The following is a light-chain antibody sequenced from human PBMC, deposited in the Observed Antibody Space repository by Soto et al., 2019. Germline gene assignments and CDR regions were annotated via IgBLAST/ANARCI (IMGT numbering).Light chain of an antibody. J-gene: IGLJ1*01. CDR1: SSDVGGYNY. CDR2: EVS. Sequence: QSALTQPASVSGSPGQSITISCTGTSSDVGGYNYVSWYQQYPGKAPKLLIYEVSNRPSGVSSRFSGSKSGNTASLTITGLRAEDEAEYYCISYTSINTFYVFGTGTKVTVL. V-gene: IGLV2-14*01. CDR3: ISYTSINTFYV.